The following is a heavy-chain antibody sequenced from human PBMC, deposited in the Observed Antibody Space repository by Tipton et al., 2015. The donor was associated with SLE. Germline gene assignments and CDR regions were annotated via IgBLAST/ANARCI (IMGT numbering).Heavy chain of an antibody. J-gene: IGHJ4*02. D-gene: IGHD3-9*01. Sequence: TLSLTCTVSGGSISIYYWSWIRQPPGKGLEWIGYIYYSGSTNYNPSLKSRVTISVDTSKNQFSLKLTSVTAADTAVYYCARYNYDILTGSFDYWGQGTLVTVSS. CDR2: IYYSGST. CDR3: ARYNYDILTGSFDY. CDR1: GGSISIYY. V-gene: IGHV4-59*07.